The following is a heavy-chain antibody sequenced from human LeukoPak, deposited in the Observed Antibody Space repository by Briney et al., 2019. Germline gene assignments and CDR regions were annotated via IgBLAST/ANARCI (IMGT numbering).Heavy chain of an antibody. J-gene: IGHJ3*02. CDR1: GYTFTSYA. CDR2: INAGNGNT. D-gene: IGHD2-2*02. V-gene: IGHV1-3*01. CDR3: ARRYCSSTSCYNAFDI. Sequence: ASVKVSCKASGYTFTSYAMNWVRQAPGQRLEWMGWINAGNGNTKYSQKFQGRVTITRDTSASTAYMELSSLRSEDTAVYYCARRYCSSTSCYNAFDIWGQGTMVTVSS.